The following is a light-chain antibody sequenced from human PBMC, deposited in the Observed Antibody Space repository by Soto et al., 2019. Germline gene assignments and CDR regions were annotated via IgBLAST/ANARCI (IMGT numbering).Light chain of an antibody. V-gene: IGKV1-27*01. Sequence: DIQMTQSPSFLSASVGDRVTITCRASQGISNYLAWYQQKPGKVPKLLIYAASTLQSGVPSRFSGSGSGTEFTLTISSLQPEDVVTYYCQKYNSAPRTFGQGTKVEIK. J-gene: IGKJ1*01. CDR1: QGISNY. CDR3: QKYNSAPRT. CDR2: AAS.